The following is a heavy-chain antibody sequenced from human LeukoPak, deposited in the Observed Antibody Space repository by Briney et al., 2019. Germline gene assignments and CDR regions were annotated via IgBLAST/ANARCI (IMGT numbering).Heavy chain of an antibody. CDR1: AFTFSSYW. J-gene: IGHJ4*02. D-gene: IGHD2-21*02. V-gene: IGHV3-30*18. CDR3: AKLAVVTAILGRFDY. CDR2: ISYDGSNK. Sequence: QPGGSLRLSCAASAFTFSSYWMSWVRQAPGNWLEWVAVISYDGSNKYYADSVKGRFTISRDNSKNTLYLQMNSLRVEDTAVYFCAKLAVVTAILGRFDYWGQGTLVTVSS.